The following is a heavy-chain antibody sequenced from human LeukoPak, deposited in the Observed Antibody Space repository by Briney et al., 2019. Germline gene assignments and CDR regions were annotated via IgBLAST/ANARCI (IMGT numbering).Heavy chain of an antibody. CDR3: ARDTNWYPIDH. Sequence: GGSLRLSCAPSGFTSSDHSMICVRQAPEKGLEWVANIKQDGNEKNNVDSVKGRFTIPRDNANNSLYLQMNSLRAEDTAVYHFARDTNWYPIDHWGQGTLVTVSS. V-gene: IGHV3-7*03. CDR2: IKQDGNEK. CDR1: GFTSSDHS. D-gene: IGHD1-1*01. J-gene: IGHJ4*02.